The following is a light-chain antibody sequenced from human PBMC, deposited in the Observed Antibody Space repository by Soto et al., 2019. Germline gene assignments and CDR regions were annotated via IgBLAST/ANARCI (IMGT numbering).Light chain of an antibody. Sequence: DIQMTQSPSSLSASVRDRVTITCRASQGINNFLAWYQQKTGKVPKLLIYAASTLQSGVPSRFSGSGSGTAFTLTISRLQPEDGATYYCQKYDSAPFTFGPGTKVDIK. CDR3: QKYDSAPFT. CDR2: AAS. CDR1: QGINNF. J-gene: IGKJ3*01. V-gene: IGKV1-27*01.